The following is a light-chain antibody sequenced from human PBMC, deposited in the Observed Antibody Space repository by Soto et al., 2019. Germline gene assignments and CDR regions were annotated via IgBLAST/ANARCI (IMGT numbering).Light chain of an antibody. CDR3: CSYAGSSFYV. CDR1: SSDVGSYNL. J-gene: IGLJ1*01. V-gene: IGLV2-23*01. Sequence: QSALTQPASVSGSPGQSITISCTGTSSDVGSYNLVSWYQQHPGKAPKLMIYEGTKRPSGVSNRFSGFKSGNTASLTISGLQAEDEADYYCCSYAGSSFYVFGTGTKVTVL. CDR2: EGT.